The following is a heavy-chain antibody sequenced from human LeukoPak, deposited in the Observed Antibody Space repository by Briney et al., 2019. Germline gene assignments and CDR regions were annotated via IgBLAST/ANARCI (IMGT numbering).Heavy chain of an antibody. D-gene: IGHD3-10*01. CDR3: ARDGGSGSYYGNWFDP. J-gene: IGHJ5*02. V-gene: IGHV1-2*02. Sequence: ASVKVSCKASGYTFTGYYMHWVRQAPGQGLEWMGWINPNSGGTNYAQKFQGRVTMTRDTSISTAYMELSRLRSDDTAVYYCARDGGSGSYYGNWFDPWGQGTLVTVSS. CDR2: INPNSGGT. CDR1: GYTFTGYY.